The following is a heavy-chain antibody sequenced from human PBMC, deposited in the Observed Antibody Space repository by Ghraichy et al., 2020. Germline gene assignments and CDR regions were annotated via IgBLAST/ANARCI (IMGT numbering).Heavy chain of an antibody. CDR1: GFTFDGYG. J-gene: IGHJ4*02. Sequence: GGSPRLSCAVSGFTFDGYGMSWVRQAPGKGLEWVSGINWDGSSTGYADSVKGRFTISRDNAKNSLYLQMNSLRAEDTALYYCARDLSSSWSPDYWGQGTLVTVSS. CDR2: INWDGSST. CDR3: ARDLSSSWSPDY. D-gene: IGHD6-13*01. V-gene: IGHV3-20*04.